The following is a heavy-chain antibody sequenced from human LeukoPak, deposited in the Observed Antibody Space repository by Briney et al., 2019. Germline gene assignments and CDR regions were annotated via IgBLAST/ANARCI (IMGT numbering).Heavy chain of an antibody. CDR3: TRGSSGRRDN. J-gene: IGHJ4*02. D-gene: IGHD6-19*01. V-gene: IGHV1-8*01. CDR2: MNPNSGNT. CDR1: GYTFTSCD. Sequence: AAVKVSCKSSGYTFTSCDINWVRQATRQGLEWMGWMNPNSGNTGYGQIFQGIITITRDISIGTAYMELSNLTCEDTAIYSCTRGSSGRRDNWGQGTLVTVSA.